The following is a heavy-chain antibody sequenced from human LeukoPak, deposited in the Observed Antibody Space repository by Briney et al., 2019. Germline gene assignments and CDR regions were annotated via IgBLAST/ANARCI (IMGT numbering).Heavy chain of an antibody. CDR1: GFTFSSYA. V-gene: IGHV3-23*01. CDR3: ARDYGDYGVEGIASAFDI. J-gene: IGHJ3*02. CDR2: IVSSGDTT. D-gene: IGHD4-17*01. Sequence: GGTLRLSCAASGFTFSSYAMSWVRQAPGKGLEWVSAIVSSGDTTYYADSVKGRFTISRDNSKNTLYLQMNSLRAEDTAVYYCARDYGDYGVEGIASAFDIWGQGTMVTVSS.